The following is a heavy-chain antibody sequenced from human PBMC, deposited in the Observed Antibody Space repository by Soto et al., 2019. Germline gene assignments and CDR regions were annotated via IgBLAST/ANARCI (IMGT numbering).Heavy chain of an antibody. V-gene: IGHV1-69*01. J-gene: IGHJ6*02. CDR1: GGTFSSYA. CDR3: ARGGVSSGFEYYYGMDV. Sequence: QVQLVQSGAEVKKPGSSVKVSCKASGGTFSSYAISWVRQAPGQGLEWMGGIIPIFGTANYAQKFQGRVTITADESTSTAYMELSSLRSEDTAVYYCARGGVSSGFEYYYGMDVWGQGTTVTVSS. D-gene: IGHD2-8*02. CDR2: IIPIFGTA.